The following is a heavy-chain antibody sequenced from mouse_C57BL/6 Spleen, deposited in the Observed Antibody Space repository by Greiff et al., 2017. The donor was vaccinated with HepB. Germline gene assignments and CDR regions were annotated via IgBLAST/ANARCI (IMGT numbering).Heavy chain of an antibody. D-gene: IGHD2-4*01. Sequence: VQLKQSGAELVRPGASVKLSCTASGFNIKDYYMHWVKQRPEQGLEWIGRIDPEDGDTEYAPKFQGKATMTADTSSNTAYLQLSSLTSEDTAVYYCTRYDYSYYFDYWGQGTTLTVSS. V-gene: IGHV14-1*01. CDR3: TRYDYSYYFDY. CDR1: GFNIKDYY. J-gene: IGHJ2*01. CDR2: IDPEDGDT.